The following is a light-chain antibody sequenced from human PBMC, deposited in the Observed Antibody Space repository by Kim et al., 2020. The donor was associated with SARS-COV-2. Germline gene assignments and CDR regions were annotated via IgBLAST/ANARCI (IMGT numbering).Light chain of an antibody. Sequence: SYELTQPPSVSVAPGKTARITCGGNNIGSKSVHWYQQKPGQAPVLVIYYDSDRPSGIPERFSGSNSGNTATLTISRVEAGDEADYYCQVWDCSSDYGFGT. CDR1: NIGSKS. CDR3: QVWDCSSDYG. J-gene: IGLJ1*01. V-gene: IGLV3-21*04. CDR2: YDS.